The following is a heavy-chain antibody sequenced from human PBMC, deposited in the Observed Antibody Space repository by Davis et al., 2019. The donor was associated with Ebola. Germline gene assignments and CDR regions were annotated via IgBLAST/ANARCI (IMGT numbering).Heavy chain of an antibody. D-gene: IGHD3-9*01. Sequence: GESLKISCKGSGYSFTSYWIAWVRQMPGKGLEWIGSIYPGDSETTYSPSLQGQATISVDKSISTAYLRWSSLKASDNATYYCTRRNDILTGYKIERGFDYWGQGTLVTVSS. V-gene: IGHV5-51*01. CDR2: IYPGDSET. CDR1: GYSFTSYW. CDR3: TRRNDILTGYKIERGFDY. J-gene: IGHJ4*02.